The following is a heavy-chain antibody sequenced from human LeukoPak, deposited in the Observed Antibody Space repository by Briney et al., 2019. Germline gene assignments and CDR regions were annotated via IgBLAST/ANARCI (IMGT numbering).Heavy chain of an antibody. CDR1: GGSISSYY. CDR3: ARLHYDSSGYYYFDY. CDR2: IYHSGST. V-gene: IGHV4-59*01. J-gene: IGHJ4*02. D-gene: IGHD3-22*01. Sequence: SETLSLTCTVSGGSISSYYCSWIRQPPGKGLEWIGYIYHSGSTNYNPSPKSRVTISVDTSKNQFSLKLSSVTAADTAVYYCARLHYDSSGYYYFDYWGQGTLVTVSS.